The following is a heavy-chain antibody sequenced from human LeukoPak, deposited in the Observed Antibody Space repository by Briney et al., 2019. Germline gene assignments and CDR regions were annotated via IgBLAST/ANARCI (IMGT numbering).Heavy chain of an antibody. Sequence: PGGSLRLSCATSGFTFSTHSMNWVRQAPGKGLEWVSSISSSSSYIYYADSVKGRFTISRDNAKNSLYLQMNSLRAEDTAVYYCARGVAAAGWDYWGQGTLVTVSS. CDR1: GFTFSTHS. CDR2: ISSSSSYI. J-gene: IGHJ4*02. D-gene: IGHD6-13*01. V-gene: IGHV3-21*01. CDR3: ARGVAAAGWDY.